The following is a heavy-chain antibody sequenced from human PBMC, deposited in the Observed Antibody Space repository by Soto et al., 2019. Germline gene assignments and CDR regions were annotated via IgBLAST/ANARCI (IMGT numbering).Heavy chain of an antibody. Sequence: ESLKISCKGSGYSFTSYWISWVRQMPGKGLEWMGRIDPSDSYTNYSPSFQGHVTISADKSISTAYLQWSSLKASDTAMYYRARADGATVTEPFDYWGQGTLVTVSS. D-gene: IGHD4-17*01. CDR1: GYSFTSYW. CDR2: IDPSDSYT. V-gene: IGHV5-10-1*01. J-gene: IGHJ4*02. CDR3: ARADGATVTEPFDY.